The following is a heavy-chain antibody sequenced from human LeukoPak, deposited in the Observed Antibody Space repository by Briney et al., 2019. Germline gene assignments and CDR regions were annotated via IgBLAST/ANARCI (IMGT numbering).Heavy chain of an antibody. CDR1: GGSISSSNYY. CDR3: ARRYDISGSFDY. D-gene: IGHD3-22*01. V-gene: IGHV4-39*07. Sequence: KPSETLSLTCTVSGGSISSSNYYWGWIRQPPGKGLEWIGYIFNSGSTYYNPSLKSRVTILVDTSKNQFSLKLSSVTAADTAVYYCARRYDISGSFDYWGQGTLVAVSS. J-gene: IGHJ4*02. CDR2: IFNSGST.